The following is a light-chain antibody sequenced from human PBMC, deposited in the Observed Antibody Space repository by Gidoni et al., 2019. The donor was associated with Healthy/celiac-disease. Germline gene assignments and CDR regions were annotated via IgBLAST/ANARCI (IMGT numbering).Light chain of an antibody. CDR2: GAS. J-gene: IGKJ1*01. V-gene: IGKV3-15*01. Sequence: EIVMTQSPAILSVSPGERATISCRASQSVSSNLAWYQQKPGQAPRLLIYGASTRATGIPARFSGSGSGTEFTLTISSLQSEDFAVYYCQQYNNWWTFGHXTKVEIE. CDR3: QQYNNWWT. CDR1: QSVSSN.